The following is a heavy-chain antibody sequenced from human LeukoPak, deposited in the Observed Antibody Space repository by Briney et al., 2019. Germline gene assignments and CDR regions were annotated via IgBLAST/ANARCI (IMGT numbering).Heavy chain of an antibody. CDR3: AREGRSFWYFLY. CDR2: IYSGGST. CDR1: GFTVSSNY. V-gene: IGHV3-53*01. J-gene: IGHJ4*02. Sequence: GGSLRLSCAASGFTVSSNYMSWVRQAPGKGLEWVSVIYSGGSTYYADSVKGRFTISRDNSKNTLYLQMNSLRAEDTAVYCCAREGRSFWYFLYWGQGTLVTVSS.